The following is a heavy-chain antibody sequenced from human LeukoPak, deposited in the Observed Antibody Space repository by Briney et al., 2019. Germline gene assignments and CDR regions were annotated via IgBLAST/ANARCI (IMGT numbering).Heavy chain of an antibody. CDR3: ARHAEMATIRYFDY. CDR1: GGSISSYY. V-gene: IGHV4-59*08. D-gene: IGHD5-24*01. Sequence: SETLPLTCTVSGGSISSYYWSWIRQPPGKGLEWIGYIYYSGSTNYNPSLKSRVTISVDTSKNQFSLKLSSVTAADTAVYYCARHAEMATIRYFDYWGQGTLVTVSS. CDR2: IYYSGST. J-gene: IGHJ4*02.